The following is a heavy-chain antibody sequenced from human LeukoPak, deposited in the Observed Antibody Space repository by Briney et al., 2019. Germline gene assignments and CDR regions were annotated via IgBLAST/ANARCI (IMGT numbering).Heavy chain of an antibody. CDR3: AREYYDILTDSDWFDP. J-gene: IGHJ5*02. CDR2: INPNSGGT. CDR1: GYTFTGYY. D-gene: IGHD3-9*01. V-gene: IGHV1-2*02. Sequence: ASVKVSCKASGYTFTGYYMHWVRQAPGQGLEWMGWINPNSGGTNYAQKFQGRVTMTRDTSISTAYMELSRLRSDDTAVYYCAREYYDILTDSDWFDPWGQGTLVTVSS.